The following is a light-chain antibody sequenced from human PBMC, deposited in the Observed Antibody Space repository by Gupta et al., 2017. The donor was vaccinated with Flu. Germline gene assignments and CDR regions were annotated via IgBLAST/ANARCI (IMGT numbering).Light chain of an antibody. CDR3: KAWNSTTVV. Sequence: SYELSQSPSVSVSPGQTATITCSGDKLEKKYVSWYQQKSGQSPVLVIYQDTKRPLGTPERFSGANYATTATTTISGTEAVDDYYYFSKAWNSTTVVFGGGTKLTVL. J-gene: IGLJ2*01. V-gene: IGLV3-1*01. CDR2: QDT. CDR1: KLEKKY.